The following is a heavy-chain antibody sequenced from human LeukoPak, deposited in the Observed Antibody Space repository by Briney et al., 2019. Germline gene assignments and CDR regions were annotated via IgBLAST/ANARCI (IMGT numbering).Heavy chain of an antibody. D-gene: IGHD6-13*01. CDR1: GGSFSGYY. Sequence: SETLSLTCAVYGGSFSGYYWSWIRQPPGKGLEWIGEINHSGSTNYNPSLKSRVTISVDTSKNQFSLKLSSVTAADTAMYYCARGWSSSWSYWGQGTLVTVSS. J-gene: IGHJ4*02. V-gene: IGHV4-34*01. CDR2: INHSGST. CDR3: ARGWSSSWSY.